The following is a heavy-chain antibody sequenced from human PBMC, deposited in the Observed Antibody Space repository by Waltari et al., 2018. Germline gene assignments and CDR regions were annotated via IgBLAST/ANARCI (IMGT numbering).Heavy chain of an antibody. J-gene: IGHJ4*02. V-gene: IGHV4-39*07. CDR1: GGSISSSSYY. Sequence: QLQLQESGPGLVKPSETLSLTCTVSGGSISSSSYYWGWIRQPPGKGLEWIGSIYYSGSTYYNPSLKSRVTISVDTSKNQFSLKLSSVTAADTAVYYCARGMGILWFGELLSWGQGTLVTVSS. D-gene: IGHD3-10*01. CDR2: IYYSGST. CDR3: ARGMGILWFGELLS.